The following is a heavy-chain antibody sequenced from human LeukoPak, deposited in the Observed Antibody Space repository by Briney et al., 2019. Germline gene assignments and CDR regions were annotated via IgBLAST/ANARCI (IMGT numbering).Heavy chain of an antibody. J-gene: IGHJ4*02. CDR3: ARVPHYYFGYGYFDT. CDR1: GGSFSGYY. CDR2: IDQSGTT. V-gene: IGHV4-34*01. D-gene: IGHD3/OR15-3a*01. Sequence: SETLSLTCVVNGGSFSGYYWSWIRQPPGKGLEWIGEIDQSGTTNYNQSLKSRVAISIDTSKKQFSLTLTSMTAADTAVYYCARVPHYYFGYGYFDTWGQGTRVNVSS.